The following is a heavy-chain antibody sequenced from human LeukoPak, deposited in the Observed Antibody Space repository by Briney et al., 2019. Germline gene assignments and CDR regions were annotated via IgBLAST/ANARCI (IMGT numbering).Heavy chain of an antibody. CDR1: GGSISSSSYY. CDR2: IYYNGST. J-gene: IGHJ4*02. V-gene: IGHV4-39*01. Sequence: SETLSLTCTVSGGSISSSSYYWGWIRQPPGKGLEWIGSIYYNGSTYYNPSLKSRVTISVDTSKNQFSLKLSSVTAADTAVYYCARRAGYSSGWYRTTFDYWGQGTLVTVSS. D-gene: IGHD6-19*01. CDR3: ARRAGYSSGWYRTTFDY.